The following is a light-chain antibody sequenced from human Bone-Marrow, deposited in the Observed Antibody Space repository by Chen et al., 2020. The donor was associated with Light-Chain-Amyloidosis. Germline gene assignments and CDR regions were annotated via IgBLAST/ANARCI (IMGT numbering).Light chain of an antibody. CDR3: AAWDDSLSVLYV. CDR2: RNN. Sequence: QSVLTQPPSASGTPGQRVTISCSGSSSNIGSNYVYWYQQLPGTAPKLLIYRNNLRPSGVPDRFSGSKSGTSASLAISGLRSEDEADYYCAAWDDSLSVLYVFGTGTKVTVL. J-gene: IGLJ1*01. CDR1: SSNIGSNY. V-gene: IGLV1-47*01.